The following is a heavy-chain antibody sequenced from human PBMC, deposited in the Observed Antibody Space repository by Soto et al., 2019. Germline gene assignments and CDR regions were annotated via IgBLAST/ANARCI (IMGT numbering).Heavy chain of an antibody. Sequence: SETLSLTCTVSGGSIGSYYWSWIRQPPGKGLEWIGYIYYSGSTNYNPSLKSRVTISVDTSKNQFSLKLSSVTAADTAVYYCARVVTTVTYYYMDVWGKGTTVTVSS. CDR3: ARVVTTVTYYYMDV. V-gene: IGHV4-59*08. CDR1: GGSIGSYY. J-gene: IGHJ6*03. D-gene: IGHD4-17*01. CDR2: IYYSGST.